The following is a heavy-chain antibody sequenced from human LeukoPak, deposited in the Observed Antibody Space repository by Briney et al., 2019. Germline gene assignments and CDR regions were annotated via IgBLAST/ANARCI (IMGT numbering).Heavy chain of an antibody. Sequence: SDIRSLTCDVSDAYISTGSWWSWVRQPPGKGLEWIGEFSHSGITNFNPSLKSRVTISVDKSRNQFSLNLISVTAADTAVYFCARNGGHNQEHWGQGTLVTVSS. V-gene: IGHV4-4*02. CDR3: ARNGGHNQEH. D-gene: IGHD1-1*01. CDR1: DAYISTGSW. CDR2: FSHSGIT. J-gene: IGHJ4*02.